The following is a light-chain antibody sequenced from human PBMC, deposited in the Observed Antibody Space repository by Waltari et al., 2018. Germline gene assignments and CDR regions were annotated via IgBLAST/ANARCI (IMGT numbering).Light chain of an antibody. V-gene: IGKV3-20*01. CDR3: QQYGDSPLYT. Sequence: EYVLTQSPGTLSFTPGERATLPCRASQSAASIYLAWYQQKPGQAPRLLIYGASNRATGIPDRFSGSGSGKDFTLTISRLEPEDFAVYYCQQYGDSPLYTFGRGTKLEIK. CDR2: GAS. CDR1: QSAASIY. J-gene: IGKJ2*01.